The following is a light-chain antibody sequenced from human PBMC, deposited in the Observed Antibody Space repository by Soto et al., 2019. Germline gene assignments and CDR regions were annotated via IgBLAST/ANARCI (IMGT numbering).Light chain of an antibody. CDR2: DGS. CDR1: QSVSSY. V-gene: IGKV3-11*01. Sequence: IGLTQSPCTLSLSPGERETLSCRASQSVSSYLAWYRQKPGQALRLLIYDGSNKAPRIPARFSGSGSGTDFSPPISSLEPEDVAVYYCQHRSNWPPSKTFGQGTKVDIK. J-gene: IGKJ1*01. CDR3: QHRSNWPPSKT.